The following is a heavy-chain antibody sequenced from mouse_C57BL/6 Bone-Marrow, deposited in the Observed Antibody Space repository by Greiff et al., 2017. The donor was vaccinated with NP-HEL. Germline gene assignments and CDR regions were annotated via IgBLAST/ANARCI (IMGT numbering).Heavy chain of an antibody. J-gene: IGHJ4*01. Sequence: VQLQQSGPGLVQPSQSLSITCTVSGFSLTSYGVHWVRQPPGRGLEWLGVIWSGGSTDYNAAFISRLSLSKDNSKSQVFFKMNSLQADDTAIYDYAGTSGGAMDYWGQGTSVTVSS. CDR2: IWSGGST. V-gene: IGHV2-2*01. CDR1: GFSLTSYG. CDR3: AGTSGGAMDY.